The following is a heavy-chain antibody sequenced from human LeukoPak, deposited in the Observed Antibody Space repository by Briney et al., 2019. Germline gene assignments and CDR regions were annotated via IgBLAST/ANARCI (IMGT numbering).Heavy chain of an antibody. CDR3: AGSPIGYGMDV. V-gene: IGHV4-4*03. Sequence: PPETLSLTCAVSGGSISNENWWGWVRRPPGKGLEWIGEIYHSGSTNYIPSLKSRVTISVDKSKNQFSLKLTSVTAADTAVYYCAGSPIGYGMDVWGQGTTVTVSS. CDR2: IYHSGST. CDR1: GGSISNENW. J-gene: IGHJ6*02.